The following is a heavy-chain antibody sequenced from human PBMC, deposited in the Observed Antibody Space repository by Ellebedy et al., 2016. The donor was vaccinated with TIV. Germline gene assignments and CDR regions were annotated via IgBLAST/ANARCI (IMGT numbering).Heavy chain of an antibody. Sequence: GESLKISCAASGFTVSNNYMSWLRLAPGKGLEWVSIIYSDGTTHYADSVKGRFTISRDNSKNTVYLPMNSLTAEDTALYYCARAPTITTNYDNWGQGTLGAVSS. D-gene: IGHD5-12*01. CDR2: IYSDGTT. V-gene: IGHV3-53*01. J-gene: IGHJ4*02. CDR3: ARAPTITTNYDN. CDR1: GFTVSNNY.